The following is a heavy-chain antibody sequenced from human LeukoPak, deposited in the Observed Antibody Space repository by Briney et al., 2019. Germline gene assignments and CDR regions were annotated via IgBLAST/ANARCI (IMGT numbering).Heavy chain of an antibody. CDR2: IIPIFDTA. D-gene: IGHD5-12*01. CDR1: GGTFRSYA. J-gene: IGHJ4*02. CDR3: ARDGHGYSGYDFRYFDY. Sequence: SVKVSCKASGGTFRSYAINWVRQASGQGLEWMGGIIPIFDTANNAQKFQGRVTITADKSTSAAYMELSSLTSEDTAVYYCARDGHGYSGYDFRYFDYWGQGTLVTVSS. V-gene: IGHV1-69*06.